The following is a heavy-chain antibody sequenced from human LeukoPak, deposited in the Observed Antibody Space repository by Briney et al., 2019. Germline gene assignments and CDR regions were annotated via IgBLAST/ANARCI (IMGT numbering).Heavy chain of an antibody. CDR2: VSYDGSIK. CDR1: GFTFSSYA. CDR3: ARDHYSSGPYYFDY. Sequence: TGGSLRLPCAASGFTFSSYALHWVRQAPNKGLEWVAIVSYDGSIKYYADSVKGRFTISRDNSKNTLYLQMNSLRVEDTAVYYCARDHYSSGPYYFDYWGQGTLVTVSS. V-gene: IGHV3-30-3*01. J-gene: IGHJ4*02. D-gene: IGHD6-19*01.